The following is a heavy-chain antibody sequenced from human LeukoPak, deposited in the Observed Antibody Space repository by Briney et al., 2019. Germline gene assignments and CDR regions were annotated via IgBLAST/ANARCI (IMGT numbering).Heavy chain of an antibody. CDR2: ISRKSDYM. J-gene: IGHJ4*02. CDR1: GFIFDDSV. V-gene: IGHV3-9*01. D-gene: IGHD3-10*01. Sequence: GGSLRLSCGASGFIFDDSVMHWVRQAPGKGLEWVSGISRKSDYMSYAESVKGRFIISRDNAKNSLYLQMNSLRVEDTALYYCAKERYDGSGAAYDNWGQGTLVTVSS. CDR3: AKERYDGSGAAYDN.